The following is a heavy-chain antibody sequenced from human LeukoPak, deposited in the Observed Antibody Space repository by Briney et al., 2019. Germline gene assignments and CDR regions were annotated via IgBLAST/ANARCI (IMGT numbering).Heavy chain of an antibody. V-gene: IGHV4-34*01. J-gene: IGHJ4*02. CDR3: ASLPPSIGD. CDR1: GGSISGYY. CDR2: INHSGST. Sequence: PSETLSLTCTVSGGSISGYYWSWIRQPPGKGLEWIGEINHSGSTNYNPSLKSRVTISVDTSKNQFSLKLSSVTAADTAVYYCASLPPSIGDWGQGTLVTVSS.